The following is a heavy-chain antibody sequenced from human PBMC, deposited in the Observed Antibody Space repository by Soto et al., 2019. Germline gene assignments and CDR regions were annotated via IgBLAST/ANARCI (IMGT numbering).Heavy chain of an antibody. J-gene: IGHJ6*02. CDR3: AKSYDLYYRMDV. Sequence: GESLKISCKGSGYSFTSYWISWVRQMPGKGLEWMGRIDPSDSYTNYSPSFQGHVTISADKSISTAYLQWSSLKASDTAMYYCAKSYDLYYRMDVWGQGTTVTVSS. CDR2: IDPSDSYT. V-gene: IGHV5-10-1*01. D-gene: IGHD3-22*01. CDR1: GYSFTSYW.